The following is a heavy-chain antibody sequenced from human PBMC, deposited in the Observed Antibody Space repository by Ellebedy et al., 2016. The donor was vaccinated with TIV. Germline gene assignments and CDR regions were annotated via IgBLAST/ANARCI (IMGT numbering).Heavy chain of an antibody. J-gene: IGHJ6*03. V-gene: IGHV4-34*01. CDR1: GESFSDDY. CDR2: INYSGNT. Sequence: SETLSLXCAVYGESFSDDYWSWNRQPPGKGLEWIGEINYSGNTNYHPSLESRVTVSKDTVKKQFSLRLSSVTAADTAVYYCARRRAVKYYMDVWGKGTTVTVSS. CDR3: ARRRAVKYYMDV.